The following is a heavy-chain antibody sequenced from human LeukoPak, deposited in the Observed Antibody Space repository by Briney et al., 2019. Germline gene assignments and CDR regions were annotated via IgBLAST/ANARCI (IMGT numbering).Heavy chain of an antibody. V-gene: IGHV3-23*01. J-gene: IGHJ4*02. CDR2: ISGSGGST. D-gene: IGHD4-17*01. Sequence: GGSLRLSCAASGFTFSSYAMSRVRQAPGKGLEWVSAISGSGGSTYYADSVKGRFTISRDNSKNTLYLQMNSLRAEDTAVYYCAKAGGNYGDYGSDFDYWGQGTLVTVSS. CDR1: GFTFSSYA. CDR3: AKAGGNYGDYGSDFDY.